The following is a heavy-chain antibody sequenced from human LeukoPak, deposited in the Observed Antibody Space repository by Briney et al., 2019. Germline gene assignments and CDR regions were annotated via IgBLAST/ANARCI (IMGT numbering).Heavy chain of an antibody. Sequence: GGPLKLSFAASGFTFISFGMTWVGRVQGKGLEWVSYISSSSSTYINYADSVKGRFTISRDNAKNSLYLQMNSLRAEDTAVYYCARDRSPGNFDYWGQGTLVTVSS. D-gene: IGHD3-10*01. CDR2: ISSSSSTYI. CDR1: GFTFISFG. V-gene: IGHV3-21*05. CDR3: ARDRSPGNFDY. J-gene: IGHJ4*02.